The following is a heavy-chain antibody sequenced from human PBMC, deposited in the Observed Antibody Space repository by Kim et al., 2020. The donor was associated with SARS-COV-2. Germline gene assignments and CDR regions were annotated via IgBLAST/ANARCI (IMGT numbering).Heavy chain of an antibody. V-gene: IGHV4-59*13. CDR2: IYYSGST. CDR1: GGSISSYY. Sequence: SETLSLTCTVSGGSISSYYWSWIRQPPGKGLEWIGYIYYSGSTNYNPSLKSRVTISVDTSKNQFSLKLSSVTAADTAVYYCASQRDYSHPDNWFDPWGQGTLVTVSS. CDR3: ASQRDYSHPDNWFDP. D-gene: IGHD4-4*01. J-gene: IGHJ5*02.